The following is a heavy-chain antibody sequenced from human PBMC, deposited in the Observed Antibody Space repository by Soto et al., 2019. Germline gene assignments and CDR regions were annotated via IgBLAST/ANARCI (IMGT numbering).Heavy chain of an antibody. CDR3: ASYRYDY. CDR1: GDRIPSNSAA. D-gene: IGHD4-4*01. J-gene: IGHJ4*02. CDR2: TYYRSRWYH. V-gene: IGHV6-1*01. Sequence: SQTLSLTCAISGDRIPSNSAAWNWIRQSPSRGFEWLGRTYYRSRWYHDYAVSVKSRIIINPDTSKNQVSLQLNSVTPDDTAVYYCASYRYDYWGQGTVVTVSS.